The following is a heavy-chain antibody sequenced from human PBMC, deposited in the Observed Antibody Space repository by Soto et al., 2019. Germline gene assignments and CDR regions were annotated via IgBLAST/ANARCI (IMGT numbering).Heavy chain of an antibody. Sequence: GGSLRLSCAASGFTFSSYGMHWVRQAPGKGLEWVAVIWYDGSNKYYADSVKGRFTISRDNSKNTLYLQMNSLRAEDTAVYYCARDYSSGWAGREYYFDYWGQGTLVTVSS. V-gene: IGHV3-33*01. J-gene: IGHJ4*02. CDR3: ARDYSSGWAGREYYFDY. CDR1: GFTFSSYG. D-gene: IGHD6-19*01. CDR2: IWYDGSNK.